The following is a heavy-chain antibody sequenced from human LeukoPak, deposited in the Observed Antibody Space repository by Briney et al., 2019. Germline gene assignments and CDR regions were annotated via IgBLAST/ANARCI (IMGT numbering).Heavy chain of an antibody. Sequence: GGSLRLSCAASGFTFTNAWMSWVRQAPGKGLDWVDRIKSKSDGGTTDYATPVKGRFTISRDDSKNTLYLQMNSLKTEDTAVYYCTVDRYGDDQFQHWGQGTLVTVSS. CDR1: GFTFTNAW. V-gene: IGHV3-15*01. CDR3: TVDRYGDDQFQH. D-gene: IGHD4-17*01. J-gene: IGHJ1*01. CDR2: IKSKSDGGTT.